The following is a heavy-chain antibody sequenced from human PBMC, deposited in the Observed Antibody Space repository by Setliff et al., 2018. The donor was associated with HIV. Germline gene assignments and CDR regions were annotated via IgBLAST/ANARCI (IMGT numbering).Heavy chain of an antibody. Sequence: GESLKISCKGSGYSFTSYWISWVRQMPGKGLEWMGRIDPSDSYTNYSPSFQGHVTISADKSISTAYLQWSGLEASDTAMYYCARRSTAVAGTPYYYYMDVWGKGTTVTVSS. CDR2: IDPSDSYT. CDR1: GYSFTSYW. D-gene: IGHD6-19*01. V-gene: IGHV5-10-1*01. CDR3: ARRSTAVAGTPYYYYMDV. J-gene: IGHJ6*03.